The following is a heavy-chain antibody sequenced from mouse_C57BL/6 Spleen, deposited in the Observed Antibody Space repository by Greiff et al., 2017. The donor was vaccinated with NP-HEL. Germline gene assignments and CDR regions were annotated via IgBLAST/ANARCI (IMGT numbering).Heavy chain of an antibody. CDR3: ARSPYDYDDDGRVFDY. Sequence: QVQLQQSGAELARPGASVKLSCKASGYTFTSYGISWVKQRTGQGLEWIGEIYPRSGNTYYNEKFKGKATLTADKSSSTAYMERRSLTSEDSAVYFCARSPYDYDDDGRVFDYWGQGTTLTVSS. CDR1: GYTFTSYG. D-gene: IGHD2-4*01. V-gene: IGHV1-81*01. J-gene: IGHJ2*01. CDR2: IYPRSGNT.